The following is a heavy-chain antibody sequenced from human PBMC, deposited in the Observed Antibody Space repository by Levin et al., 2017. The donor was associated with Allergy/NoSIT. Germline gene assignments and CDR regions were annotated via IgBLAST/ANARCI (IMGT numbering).Heavy chain of an antibody. CDR1: GFTSSRYG. V-gene: IGHV3-30*02. CDR2: IWFDGSKK. D-gene: IGHD6-19*01. J-gene: IGHJ4*02. Sequence: GGSLRLSCAASGFTSSRYGMNWVRQAPGKGLEWVAFIWFDGSKKYYADSVKGRFTISRDNSKNTLYLQMNSLRVEDTAVYYCARGQWLAEIDYWGQGTLLTVSS. CDR3: ARGQWLAEIDY.